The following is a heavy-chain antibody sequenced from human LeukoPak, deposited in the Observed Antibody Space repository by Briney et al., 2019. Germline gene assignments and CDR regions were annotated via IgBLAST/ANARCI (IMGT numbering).Heavy chain of an antibody. CDR1: GGTFSSYA. CDR2: IIPIFGTA. J-gene: IGHJ4*02. CDR3: ARGRHYYGSGSYYSHFDY. Sequence: SAKVSCKASGGTFSSYAISWVRQAPGQGLEWMGGIIPIFGTANYAQKFQGRVTITADESTSTAYMELSSLRSEDTAVYYCARGRHYYGSGSYYSHFDYWGQGTLVTVSS. V-gene: IGHV1-69*01. D-gene: IGHD3-10*01.